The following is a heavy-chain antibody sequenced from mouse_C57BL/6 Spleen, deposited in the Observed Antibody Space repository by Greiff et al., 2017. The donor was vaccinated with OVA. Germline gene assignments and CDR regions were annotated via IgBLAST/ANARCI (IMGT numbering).Heavy chain of an antibody. CDR1: GYAFSSSW. Sequence: QVQLQQSGPELVKPGASVKISCKASGYAFSSSWMNWVKQRPGKGLEWIGRIYPGDGDTNYNGKFKGKATLTADKSSSTAYMQLSSLTSEDSAVFFCARDYYGRSSWFAYWGQGTLVTVSA. CDR3: ARDYYGRSSWFAY. D-gene: IGHD1-1*01. CDR2: IYPGDGDT. V-gene: IGHV1-82*01. J-gene: IGHJ3*01.